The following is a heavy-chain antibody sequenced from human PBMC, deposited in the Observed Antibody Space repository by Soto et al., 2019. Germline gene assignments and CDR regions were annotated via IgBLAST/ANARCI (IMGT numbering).Heavy chain of an antibody. Sequence: PSETLSLTCTVSGGSISSGGYYWSWIRHHPGKGLEWIGYIYYSGSTYYNPSLKSRVTISVDTSKNQFSLKLSSVTAADTAVYYCARRPSGYELYYFDYWGQGTLVTVSS. CDR1: GGSISSGGYY. CDR2: IYYSGST. CDR3: ARRPSGYELYYFDY. J-gene: IGHJ4*02. D-gene: IGHD5-12*01. V-gene: IGHV4-31*03.